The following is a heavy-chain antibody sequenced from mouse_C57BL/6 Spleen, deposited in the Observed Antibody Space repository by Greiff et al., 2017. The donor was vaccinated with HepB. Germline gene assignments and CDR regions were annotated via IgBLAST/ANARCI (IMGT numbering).Heavy chain of an antibody. D-gene: IGHD3-2*02. V-gene: IGHV1-50*01. CDR1: GYTFTSYW. Sequence: VQLQQPGAELVKPGASVKLSCKASGYTFTSYWMQWVKQRPGQGLVWIGEIDPSDSYTNYNQKFKGKATLTVDTSSSTAYMQLSSLTSEDSAVYYCARSAQAGAYWGQGTLVTVSA. J-gene: IGHJ3*01. CDR2: IDPSDSYT. CDR3: ARSAQAGAY.